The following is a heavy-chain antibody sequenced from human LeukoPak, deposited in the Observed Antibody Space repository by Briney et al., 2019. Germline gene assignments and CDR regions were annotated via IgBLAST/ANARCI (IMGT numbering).Heavy chain of an antibody. V-gene: IGHV4-61*02. CDR1: GDSISSGSYY. CDR2: IYSNGDT. D-gene: IGHD6-13*01. CDR3: ASRHSKQQPYYYYMDI. Sequence: SETLSLTCTVAGDSISSGSYYWSWIRQPAGKGLEWIGRIYSNGDTKFNPSLKSRVTISLDTSKNQFSLKLSSATAADTAVYYCASRHSKQQPYYYYMDIWGKGTAVTVSS. J-gene: IGHJ6*03.